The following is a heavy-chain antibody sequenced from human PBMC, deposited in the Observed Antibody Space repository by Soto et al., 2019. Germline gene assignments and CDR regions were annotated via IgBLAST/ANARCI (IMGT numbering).Heavy chain of an antibody. CDR3: ARRPYSGSIPEPRFDY. Sequence: ASVKVSCKASGYTFTSYDINWVRQATGQGLEWMGWVNPNSGNTGYAQKFQGRVTMTRNTSISTAYMELSSLRSEDTAVYYCARRPYSGSIPEPRFDYWGQGTLVTVSS. D-gene: IGHD6-6*01. CDR2: VNPNSGNT. V-gene: IGHV1-8*01. CDR1: GYTFTSYD. J-gene: IGHJ4*02.